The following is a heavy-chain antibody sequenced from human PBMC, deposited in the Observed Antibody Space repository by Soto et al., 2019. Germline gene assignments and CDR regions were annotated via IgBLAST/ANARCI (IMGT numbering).Heavy chain of an antibody. CDR2: ISYDGRNK. V-gene: IGHV3-30*18. D-gene: IGHD6-19*01. CDR3: VKDGSSGWPYFYDMDV. Sequence: PWGSLRLSCAASGFTFSSYGIHWFRQAPLKWLEWVAVISYDGRNKYYADAVKGRFTISRDNSKNTLYLQMSSLRAEDTAVYYCVKDGSSGWPYFYDMDVWGQGTTVTVSS. CDR1: GFTFSSYG. J-gene: IGHJ6*02.